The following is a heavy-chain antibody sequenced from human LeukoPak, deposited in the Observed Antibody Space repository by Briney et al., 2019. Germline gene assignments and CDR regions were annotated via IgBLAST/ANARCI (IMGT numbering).Heavy chain of an antibody. D-gene: IGHD6-13*01. CDR1: GGTFSSYA. V-gene: IGHV1-69*05. Sequence: GASVKVSCKASGGTFSSYAISWVRQAPGQGLEWMGGIIPIFRTANYAQKFQGRVTITTDESTSTAYMELSSLRSEDTAVYYCARARESSWYGGGNYYFDYWGQGTLVTVSS. J-gene: IGHJ4*01. CDR3: ARARESSWYGGGNYYFDY. CDR2: IIPIFRTA.